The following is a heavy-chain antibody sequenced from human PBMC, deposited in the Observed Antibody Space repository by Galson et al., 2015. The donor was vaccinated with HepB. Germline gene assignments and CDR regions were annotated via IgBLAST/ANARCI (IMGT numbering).Heavy chain of an antibody. CDR1: GGTFGSHG. D-gene: IGHD3-16*02. J-gene: IGHJ4*02. CDR3: ARDESSFNFGGVFVTAPLEY. CDR2: IIPIFGLK. Sequence: SVKVSCKASGGTFGSHGVNWVRQAPGQGFEWMGGIIPIFGLKTSAQKFQGRVTFTADESATTAYMELSSLRSDDTAVYYCARDESSFNFGGVFVTAPLEYWGQGTLVTVSS. V-gene: IGHV1-69*13.